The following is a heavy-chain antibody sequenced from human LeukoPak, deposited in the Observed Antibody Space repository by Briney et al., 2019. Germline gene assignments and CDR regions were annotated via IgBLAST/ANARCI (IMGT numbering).Heavy chain of an antibody. Sequence: SETLSLTCTVSGGSISSGGYYWSWIRQPPGKGLEWIGYIYHSGSTYYNPSLKSRVTISVDRSKNQFSLKLSSVTAADTAVYYCARDQGLQSWFDPWGQGTLVTVSS. J-gene: IGHJ5*02. V-gene: IGHV4-30-2*01. CDR2: IYHSGST. CDR1: GGSISSGGYY. CDR3: ARDQGLQSWFDP. D-gene: IGHD6-25*01.